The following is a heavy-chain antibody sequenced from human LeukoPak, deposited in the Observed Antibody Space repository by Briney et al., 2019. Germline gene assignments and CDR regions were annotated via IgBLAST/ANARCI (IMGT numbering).Heavy chain of an antibody. Sequence: GGSLRLSCAASGLTFSSYWMHWVRQAPGKGLEWFSYITSGGGTIYYADSVKGRFTISRDNAKNSLYLQMNSLRADDTATYYCARGFNYAFDYWGQGTLVTVSS. CDR2: ITSGGGTI. V-gene: IGHV3-48*04. CDR1: GLTFSSYW. J-gene: IGHJ4*02. D-gene: IGHD2-2*01. CDR3: ARGFNYAFDY.